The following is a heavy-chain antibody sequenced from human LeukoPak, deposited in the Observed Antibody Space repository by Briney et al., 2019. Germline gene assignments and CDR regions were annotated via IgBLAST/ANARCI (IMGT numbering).Heavy chain of an antibody. CDR1: GFTFSSYA. V-gene: IGHV3-23*01. J-gene: IGHJ4*02. D-gene: IGHD3-22*01. CDR2: ISGSGGST. CDR3: AKVKRITMIVVVIRYYFDY. Sequence: GGSLRLSCAASGFTFSSYAMSWVRQAPGKGLEWVSAISGSGGSTYYADSVKGRFTISRDNSKNTLYLQMNSLRAEDTAVYYCAKVKRITMIVVVIRYYFDYWGQGTLVTVSS.